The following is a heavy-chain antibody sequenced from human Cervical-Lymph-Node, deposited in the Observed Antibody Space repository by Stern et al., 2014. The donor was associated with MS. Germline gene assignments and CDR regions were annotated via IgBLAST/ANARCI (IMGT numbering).Heavy chain of an antibody. V-gene: IGHV3-74*02. D-gene: IGHD4-11*01. Sequence: EVQLLESGGGLVQPGVSLRLSCAASGFTFSDYWIHWVRQAPGKGLEWVSRINGDGSRTTYAGSVKGRFTVSRDNAKKTLYLQMNSLRAEDSAVYYCARGWGVDSNYVLLYWGQGTLVTVSS. J-gene: IGHJ4*02. CDR1: GFTFSDYW. CDR3: ARGWGVDSNYVLLY. CDR2: INGDGSRT.